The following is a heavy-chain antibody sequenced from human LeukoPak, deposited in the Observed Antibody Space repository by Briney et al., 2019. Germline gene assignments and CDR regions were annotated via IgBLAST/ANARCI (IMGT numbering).Heavy chain of an antibody. J-gene: IGHJ4*02. Sequence: GGSLRLSCAAPGLPFSSYWMGWVRQAPGKGLEWVANIKQDGSVKNYVDSVKGRFTISRDNAKSSLYLQMNSLRAEDTAVYYCVREWLGNSWGQGTLVTVSS. CDR1: GLPFSSYW. CDR2: IKQDGSVK. V-gene: IGHV3-7*01. D-gene: IGHD3-10*01. CDR3: VREWLGNS.